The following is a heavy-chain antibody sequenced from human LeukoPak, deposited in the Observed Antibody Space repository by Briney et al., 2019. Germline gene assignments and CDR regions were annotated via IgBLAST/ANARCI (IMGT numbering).Heavy chain of an antibody. J-gene: IGHJ5*02. CDR2: ISGSSSYI. V-gene: IGHV3-21*01. Sequence: GGSLRLSCAASGFTFSSYSMNWVRQAPGKGLEWVSSISGSSSYIYYADSVKGRFTTSRDNAKNSLYLQMNSLRAEDTAVYYCARDRGRKFDPWGQGTLVTVSS. D-gene: IGHD3-10*01. CDR3: ARDRGRKFDP. CDR1: GFTFSSYS.